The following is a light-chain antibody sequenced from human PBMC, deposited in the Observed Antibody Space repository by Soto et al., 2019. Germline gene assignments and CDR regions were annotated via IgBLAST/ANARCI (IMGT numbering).Light chain of an antibody. CDR1: SSDVGGYNY. Sequence: QSALTQPASVSGSPGQSIAISCNGSSSDVGGYNYVSWYQHHPGKGPKLIIYEVSNRPSGVSDRFSGSKSGNTASLTISGLQAEDEADYYCNSYTSSSTWLFGGGTKLTVL. CDR3: NSYTSSSTWL. J-gene: IGLJ3*02. CDR2: EVS. V-gene: IGLV2-14*01.